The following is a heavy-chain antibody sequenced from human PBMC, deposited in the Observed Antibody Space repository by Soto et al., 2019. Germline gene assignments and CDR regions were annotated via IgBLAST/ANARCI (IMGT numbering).Heavy chain of an antibody. D-gene: IGHD3-9*01. CDR1: GFTFSSYA. CDR2: ISGSGGST. J-gene: IGHJ5*02. CDR3: AKGGDGLRYFDWWYVDP. Sequence: PGGSLRLSCAASGFTFSSYAMSWVRQAPGKGLEWVSAISGSGGSTYYADSVKGRFTISRDNSKNTLYLQMNSLRAEDTAVYYCAKGGDGLRYFDWWYVDPWGQGTLVTVSS. V-gene: IGHV3-23*01.